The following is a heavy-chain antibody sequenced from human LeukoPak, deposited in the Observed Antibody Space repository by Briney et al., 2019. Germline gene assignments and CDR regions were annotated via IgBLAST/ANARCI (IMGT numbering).Heavy chain of an antibody. CDR2: INPSNGDT. V-gene: IGHV1-46*01. Sequence: ASVKVSCKASGYTFTYHYIHLVRQAPGQGLEWMGIINPSNGDTNYAQRFQGRVTMTRDTSTSTVYMEQSSLDSEDTAVYYCARESDVGKDFDCWGQGTLVTVSS. J-gene: IGHJ4*02. CDR3: ARESDVGKDFDC. CDR1: GYTFTYHY. D-gene: IGHD1-1*01.